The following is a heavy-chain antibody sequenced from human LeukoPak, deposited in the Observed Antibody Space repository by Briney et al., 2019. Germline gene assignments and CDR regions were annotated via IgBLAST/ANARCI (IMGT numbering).Heavy chain of an antibody. V-gene: IGHV4-4*07. D-gene: IGHD2-15*01. CDR1: GGSFSGYY. J-gene: IGHJ5*02. Sequence: PSETLSLTCAVYGGSFSGYYWSWIRQPPGKGLEWIGRIYTSESTNYNPSLKSRVTMSVDTSKNQFSLKLSSVTAADTAVYYCARDLLLLPGENWFDPWGQGTLVTVSS. CDR3: ARDLLLLPGENWFDP. CDR2: IYTSEST.